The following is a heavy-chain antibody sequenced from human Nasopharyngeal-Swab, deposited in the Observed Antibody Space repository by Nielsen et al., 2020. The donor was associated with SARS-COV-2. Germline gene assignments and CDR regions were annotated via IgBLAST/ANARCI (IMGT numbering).Heavy chain of an antibody. CDR1: GFTFSSYA. CDR3: AKDYVGQQTYYYYGMDV. V-gene: IGHV3-23*01. CDR2: ISGSGGST. J-gene: IGHJ6*02. D-gene: IGHD6-13*01. Sequence: GGSLRLSCAASGFTFSSYAMSWVRQAPGRGLEWVSAISGSGGSTYYADSVKGRLTISRDNSKNTLYLQMNSLRAEDTAVYYCAKDYVGQQTYYYYGMDVWGQGTTVTVSS.